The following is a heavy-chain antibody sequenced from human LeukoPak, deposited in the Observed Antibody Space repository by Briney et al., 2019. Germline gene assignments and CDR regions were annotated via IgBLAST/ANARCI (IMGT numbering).Heavy chain of an antibody. J-gene: IGHJ4*02. CDR3: ARVIAVAGTLHFDY. CDR1: GGSISGYY. CDR2: IYYSGST. D-gene: IGHD6-19*01. Sequence: NTSETLSLTCTVSGGSISGYYWSWIRQPPGKGLEWIGYIYYSGSTNYNPSLKSRVTISVDTSKNQFSLKLSSVTAADTAVYYCARVIAVAGTLHFDYWGQGTLVTVSS. V-gene: IGHV4-59*01.